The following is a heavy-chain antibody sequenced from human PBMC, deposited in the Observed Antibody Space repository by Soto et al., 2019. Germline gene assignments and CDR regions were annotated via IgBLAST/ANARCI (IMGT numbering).Heavy chain of an antibody. Sequence: QVQLQESGPGLVKPAGNLSLTCAVSGGSISSSNLWSWVRQTPGKGLEWIGEIYHSGSTNYNPSLKSRVTISVDKSTNQFSLNLSSVTAADTAVYYCAIRTTVTTLLGYWGQGTLVTVSS. D-gene: IGHD4-17*01. CDR2: IYHSGST. V-gene: IGHV4-4*02. CDR1: GGSISSSNL. CDR3: AIRTTVTTLLGY. J-gene: IGHJ4*02.